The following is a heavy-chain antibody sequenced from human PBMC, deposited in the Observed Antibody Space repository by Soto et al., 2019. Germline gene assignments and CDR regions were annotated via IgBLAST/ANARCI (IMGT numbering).Heavy chain of an antibody. CDR2: IIPILGIA. D-gene: IGHD6-19*01. CDR1: GGTFSSYT. J-gene: IGHJ5*02. Sequence: GASVKVSCNASGGTFSSYTISWVRQAPGQGLEWMGRIIPILGIANYAQKFQGRVTITADKSTSTAYMELSSLRSEDTAVYYCARDSIRVAVDGNWFDPWGQGTLVTVSS. V-gene: IGHV1-69*04. CDR3: ARDSIRVAVDGNWFDP.